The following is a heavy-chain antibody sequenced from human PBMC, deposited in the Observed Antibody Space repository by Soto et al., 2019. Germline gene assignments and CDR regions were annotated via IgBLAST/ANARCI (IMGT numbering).Heavy chain of an antibody. D-gene: IGHD6-19*01. CDR3: ASRSSGWYFDY. Sequence: EVQLLESGGGLVQPGGSLRLSCAASGFTFSSYAMNWVRQGPGKGLEWVSVISGSGGSTYYADSVKCRFTISRDNSKNTLYRQMNSLRAEDTAVYYCASRSSGWYFDYWGQGTLVTVSS. J-gene: IGHJ4*02. CDR2: ISGSGGST. V-gene: IGHV3-23*01. CDR1: GFTFSSYA.